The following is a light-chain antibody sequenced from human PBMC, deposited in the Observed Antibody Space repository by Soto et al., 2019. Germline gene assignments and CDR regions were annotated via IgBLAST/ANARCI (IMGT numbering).Light chain of an antibody. CDR2: EVT. J-gene: IGLJ3*02. V-gene: IGLV2-14*01. Sequence: QSALTQPASVSGSPGQSITISCTGTSSDIGDYNYVSWYQQHPGKAPKLMIYEVTNRPSGVSYRFSGSKSGNTASLTISGLQAEDEADYYCQSYDNSLSGWVFGGGTKLTVL. CDR3: QSYDNSLSGWV. CDR1: SSDIGDYNY.